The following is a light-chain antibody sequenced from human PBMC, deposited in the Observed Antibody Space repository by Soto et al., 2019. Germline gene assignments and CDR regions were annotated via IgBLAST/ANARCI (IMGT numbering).Light chain of an antibody. V-gene: IGKV1-5*01. CDR2: DAS. J-gene: IGKJ1*01. Sequence: DIQMTQSPSTLSASVGDRVTLTCRASQSISSWLAWYQQKQGKAPKLLIYDASSLESGVPSRFSGSGSGTELTITISSLQPDDFETYYCQQYNSYPWTFGQGTKVDIK. CDR1: QSISSW. CDR3: QQYNSYPWT.